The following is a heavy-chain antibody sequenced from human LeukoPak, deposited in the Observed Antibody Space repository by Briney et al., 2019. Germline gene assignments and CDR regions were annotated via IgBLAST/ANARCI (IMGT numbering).Heavy chain of an antibody. V-gene: IGHV3-11*05. CDR1: GLTFSDYY. J-gene: IGHJ6*02. CDR2: ISRSSSYT. CDR3: AKGTSRAWSDYYYALDV. Sequence: GGSLRLSCAASGLTFSDYYMNWIRQAPGKGLEWVSYISRSSSYTNYADSVKGRFTISRDNAKNSLYLQMNSLRAEDTAVYYCAKGTSRAWSDYYYALDVWGQGTTVTVSS. D-gene: IGHD2-2*01.